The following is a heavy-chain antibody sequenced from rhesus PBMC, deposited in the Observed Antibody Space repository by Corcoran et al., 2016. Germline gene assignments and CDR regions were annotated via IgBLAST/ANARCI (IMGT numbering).Heavy chain of an antibody. V-gene: IGHV4-76*01. CDR3: ARSRAGTTWANDY. J-gene: IGHJ4*01. CDR1: GDSVSGGFD. Sequence: QVQLQESGPGLVKPSETLSLTCAVSGDSVSGGFDWTWIRQPPGKGLEWIGYISGSRGNTAYSTSVKNRVTISKDTSKNQFSLLLTSVTAADTAVYYCARSRAGTTWANDYWGQGVLVTVSS. CDR2: ISGSRGNT. D-gene: IGHD1-20*01.